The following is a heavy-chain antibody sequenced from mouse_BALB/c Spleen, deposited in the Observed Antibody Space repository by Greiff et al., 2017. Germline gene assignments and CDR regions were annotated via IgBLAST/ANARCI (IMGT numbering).Heavy chain of an antibody. J-gene: IGHJ2*01. Sequence: VQLKQSGAELVKPGASVKLSCTASGFNIKDTYMHWVKQRPEQGLEWIGRIDPANGNTKYDPKFQGKATITADTSSNTAYLQLSSLTSEDTAVYYCARGRITTVDFDYWGQGTTLTVSS. D-gene: IGHD1-1*01. CDR2: IDPANGNT. CDR1: GFNIKDTY. V-gene: IGHV14-3*02. CDR3: ARGRITTVDFDY.